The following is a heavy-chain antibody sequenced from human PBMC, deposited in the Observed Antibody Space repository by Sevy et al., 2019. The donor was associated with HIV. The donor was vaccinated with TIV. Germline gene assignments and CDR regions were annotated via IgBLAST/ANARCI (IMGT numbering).Heavy chain of an antibody. Sequence: GGYLRLSCAASGFTFSDFYMSWIRQAPGKGLEWVSYISDSGHIKHYEDSVKGRFLISRDNAHNTVHLQMNSLTAEDTADYYCVRGGGRIHDFDYWGRGTLVTVSS. V-gene: IGHV3-11*01. CDR1: GFTFSDFY. D-gene: IGHD3-16*01. J-gene: IGHJ4*02. CDR3: VRGGGRIHDFDY. CDR2: ISDSGHIK.